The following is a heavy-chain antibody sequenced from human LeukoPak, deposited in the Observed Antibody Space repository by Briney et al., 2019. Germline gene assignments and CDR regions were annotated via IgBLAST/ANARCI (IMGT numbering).Heavy chain of an antibody. D-gene: IGHD3-10*01. J-gene: IGHJ4*02. Sequence: SETLSLTCTVSGGSISSGDYYWSWIRQHPGKGLEWIGYIYYSGTTYYNPSLKSRVTISLDTSKNQFSLKLSSVTAADTAVYYCARDQEDSGTDYWGQGTLVTVSS. CDR3: ARDQEDSGTDY. CDR2: IYYSGTT. CDR1: GGSISSGDYY. V-gene: IGHV4-31*03.